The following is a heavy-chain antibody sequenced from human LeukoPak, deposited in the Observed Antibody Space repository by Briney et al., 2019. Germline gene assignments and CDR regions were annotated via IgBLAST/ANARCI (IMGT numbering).Heavy chain of an antibody. J-gene: IGHJ4*02. V-gene: IGHV1-2*02. Sequence: ASVKVSCKTSGYSFTAFYIHWVRQAPGQGLEWMGWIHPRSGETNYAYKFKGRVTMTRDTSISTVYMDLGSLGSDDTAVYYCARDGDYYDSSGYYSYFDYWGQGTLVTVSS. CDR3: ARDGDYYDSSGYYSYFDY. CDR1: GYSFTAFY. CDR2: IHPRSGET. D-gene: IGHD3-22*01.